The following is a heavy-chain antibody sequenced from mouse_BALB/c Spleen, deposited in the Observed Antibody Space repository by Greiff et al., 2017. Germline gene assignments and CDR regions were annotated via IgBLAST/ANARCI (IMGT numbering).Heavy chain of an antibody. D-gene: IGHD2-4*01. Sequence: VQLQQSGAELVKPGASVKLSCTASGFNIKDTYMHWVKQRPEQGLEWIGRIDPANGNTKYDPKFQGKATITADTSSNTAYLQLSSLTSEDTAVYYCANEVITPWFADWGQGTLVTVSA. CDR2: IDPANGNT. CDR1: GFNIKDTY. CDR3: ANEVITPWFAD. J-gene: IGHJ3*01. V-gene: IGHV14-3*02.